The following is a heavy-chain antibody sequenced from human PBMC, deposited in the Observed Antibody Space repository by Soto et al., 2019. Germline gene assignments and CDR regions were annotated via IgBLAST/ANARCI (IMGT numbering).Heavy chain of an antibody. J-gene: IGHJ4*02. CDR1: GYXFTGYW. D-gene: IGHD2-21*02. V-gene: IGHV5-51*01. CDR2: IYPGDSDT. Sequence: EXLKISCKCTGYXFTGYWLGWVRHRAGQGLEWIGIIYPGDSDTRYSPSFKGQVTISLDKSIDTAYLQWSSLKASETALYSCARQSCFGAACYSCLHFDNWGLGNKVTGS. CDR3: ARQSCFGAACYSCLHFDN.